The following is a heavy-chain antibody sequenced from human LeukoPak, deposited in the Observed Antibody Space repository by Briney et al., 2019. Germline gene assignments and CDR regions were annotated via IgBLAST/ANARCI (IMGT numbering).Heavy chain of an antibody. CDR1: GFTFSRHN. J-gene: IGHJ4*02. CDR3: ARRAGGYSHPYDY. CDR2: ISSSSSYI. V-gene: IGHV3-21*04. D-gene: IGHD4-23*01. Sequence: GGSLRLSCAASGFTFSRHNMNWVRQAPGKGLEWVSSISSSSSYIYYADSVKGRFTISRDNSKNTLYLQMNSLRAEDTAVYYCARRAGGYSHPYDYWGQGILVTVSS.